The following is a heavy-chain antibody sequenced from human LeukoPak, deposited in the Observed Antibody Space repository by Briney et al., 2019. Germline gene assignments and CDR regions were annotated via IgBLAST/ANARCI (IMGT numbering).Heavy chain of an antibody. CDR2: INAGNGNT. CDR3: ARGGGDTAMGSDY. J-gene: IGHJ4*02. V-gene: IGHV1-3*03. CDR1: GYTFTSYA. D-gene: IGHD5-18*01. Sequence: GASVKVSCKASGYTFTSYAMHWVRQAPGQRLEWMGWINAGNGNTKYSQEFQGRVTITRDTSASTAYMELSSLRSEDTAVYYCARGGGDTAMGSDYWGQGTLVTVSS.